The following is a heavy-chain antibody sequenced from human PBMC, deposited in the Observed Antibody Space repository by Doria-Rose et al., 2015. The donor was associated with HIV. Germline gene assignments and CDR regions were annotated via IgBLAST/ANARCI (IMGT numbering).Heavy chain of an antibody. CDR1: GVSLSSPGMG. D-gene: IGHD6-13*01. CDR2: MFSDDER. J-gene: IGHJ4*02. Sequence: QESGPVLVKPTETLTLTCTVSGVSLSSPGMGVSWIRQPPGRALEWLANMFSDDERSYKTSRKSRLTISRCTSKSQVVLTMTDMDPVDTATYYCARIKSSRWYHKYYFDFWGQGTLVIVSA. CDR3: ARIKSSRWYHKYYFDF. V-gene: IGHV2-26*01.